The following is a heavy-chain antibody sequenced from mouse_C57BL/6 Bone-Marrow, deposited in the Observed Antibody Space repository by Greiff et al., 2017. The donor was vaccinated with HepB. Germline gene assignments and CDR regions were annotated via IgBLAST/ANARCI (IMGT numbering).Heavy chain of an antibody. Sequence: QVTLKVSGPGILQPSQTLSLSCSFSGFSLSTFGMGVGWFRQPSGKGLEWLAHIWWDDDKYYNPALKSRLTISKDTSKNQVFLKIANVDTAATATYYCARIPDGYPVYWGQGTTLTVSS. CDR2: IWWDDDK. CDR1: GFSLSTFGMG. V-gene: IGHV8-8*01. J-gene: IGHJ2*01. D-gene: IGHD2-3*01. CDR3: ARIPDGYPVY.